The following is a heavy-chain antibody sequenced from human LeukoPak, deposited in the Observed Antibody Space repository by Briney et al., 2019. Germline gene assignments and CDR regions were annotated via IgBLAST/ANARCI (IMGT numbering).Heavy chain of an antibody. D-gene: IGHD3-10*01. Sequence: GGSLRLSCAASGFTVSSNYMSWVRQAPGKVLEWVSVIYSGGSTYYADSVKGRFTISRDNSKNTLYLQMNSLRAEDTAVYYCARDWTEFREFYYGSGSSDYWGQGTLVTVSS. CDR3: ARDWTEFREFYYGSGSSDY. J-gene: IGHJ4*02. CDR2: IYSGGST. V-gene: IGHV3-66*02. CDR1: GFTVSSNY.